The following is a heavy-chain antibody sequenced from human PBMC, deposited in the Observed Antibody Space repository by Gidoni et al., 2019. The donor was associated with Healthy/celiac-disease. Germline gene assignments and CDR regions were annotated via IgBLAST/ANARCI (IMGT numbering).Heavy chain of an antibody. CDR3: AREGDYGAQSDY. V-gene: IGHV1-18*04. D-gene: IGHD4-17*01. CDR1: CYPFTSYG. CDR2: ISAYNGNT. J-gene: IGHJ4*02. Sequence: QVQLVQSGAEVTQPGASVMVSCKASCYPFTSYGISWVRQAPGQGLEWMGWISAYNGNTNYAQKLQGRVTMTTDTSTSTADMELRSLRSDDTAVYYCAREGDYGAQSDYWGQGTLVTVSS.